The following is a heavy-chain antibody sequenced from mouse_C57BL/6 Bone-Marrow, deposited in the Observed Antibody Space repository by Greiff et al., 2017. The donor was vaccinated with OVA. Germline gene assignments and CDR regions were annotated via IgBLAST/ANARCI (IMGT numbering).Heavy chain of an antibody. D-gene: IGHD1-1*01. J-gene: IGHJ1*03. CDR2: IYWDDDK. V-gene: IGHV8-12*01. CDR1: GFSLSTSGMG. CDR3: ARRAGGGVTTVVAGDWYFDV. Sequence: QVTLKVSGPGILQSSQTLSLTCSFSGFSLSTSGMGVSWIRQPSGKGLEWLAHIYWDDDKRYNPSLKSRLTISKDTSGNQVFLKITSVDTADTATYYCARRAGGGVTTVVAGDWYFDVWGTGTTVTVSS.